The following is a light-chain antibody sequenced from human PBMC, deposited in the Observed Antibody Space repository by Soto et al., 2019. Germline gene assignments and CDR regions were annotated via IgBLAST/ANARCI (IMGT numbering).Light chain of an antibody. Sequence: DIVMTQAPDSLAVSLGERATINCKSSQSVLYNSNNKNYLAWYQQKPGQPPRLLIYWASTRESGVPDRFSGSGSGTEFTLTISSLQVEDVAVYYCQQYYSTLTFGGGTKVEIK. J-gene: IGKJ4*01. V-gene: IGKV4-1*01. CDR2: WAS. CDR1: QSVLYNSNNKNY. CDR3: QQYYSTLT.